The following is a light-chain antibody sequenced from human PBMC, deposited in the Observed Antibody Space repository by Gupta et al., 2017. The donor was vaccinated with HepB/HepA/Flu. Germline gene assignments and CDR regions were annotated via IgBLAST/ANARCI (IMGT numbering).Light chain of an antibody. CDR2: DTS. Sequence: QAVVTQEPSLTVSPGGTVTLTCGSSTGAVTSGHYPYWFQQKPGQAPRTLIYDTSNTTAWTPARFSGSCRGGKAALTLAGAQTEAEDEYYCLPAYSGARVFGGGTKLTVL. V-gene: IGLV7-46*01. CDR1: TGAVTSGHY. CDR3: LPAYSGARV. J-gene: IGLJ3*02.